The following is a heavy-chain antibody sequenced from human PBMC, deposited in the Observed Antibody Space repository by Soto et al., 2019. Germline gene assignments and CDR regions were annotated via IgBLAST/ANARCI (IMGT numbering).Heavy chain of an antibody. CDR2: VSHDGRNT. CDR3: AKGGRQWLVTSDFNC. V-gene: IGHV3-30*18. J-gene: IGHJ4*02. D-gene: IGHD6-19*01. CDR1: GFTFSDYA. Sequence: VQLVESGGGVVQPGRSLRLSCAASGFTFSDYAMHWVRQAPGKGLEWVAVVSHDGRNTHYADSVKGRFTISRDSSKNPVSLERTSLRAEDTAVYYWAKGGRQWLVTSDFNCWGQGARVTVSS.